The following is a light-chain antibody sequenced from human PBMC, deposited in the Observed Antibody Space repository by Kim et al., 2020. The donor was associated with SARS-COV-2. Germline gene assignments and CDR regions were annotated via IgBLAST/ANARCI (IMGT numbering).Light chain of an antibody. Sequence: QSALTQPASVSGSPGQSITISCTGTSSDVGAYNYVSWYQQHPGKAPKFMIYDVSNRPSGVSNRFSGSKSGNTASLTISGLQAEDEADYYCSSYTTTNTLVFGGGTQLTVL. CDR3: SSYTTTNTLV. V-gene: IGLV2-14*03. CDR1: SSDVGAYNY. J-gene: IGLJ3*02. CDR2: DVS.